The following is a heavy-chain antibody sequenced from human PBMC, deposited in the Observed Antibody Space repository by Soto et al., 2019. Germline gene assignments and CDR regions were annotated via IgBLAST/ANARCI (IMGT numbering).Heavy chain of an antibody. CDR2: IYYSGST. CDR3: ARTPMVVAVEYYFDY. Sequence: PSETLSLTCTVSGDSISSGGYYWSWIRQHPGKGLEWIGYIYYSGSTYYNPSLKSRVTISVNTSKNQFSLKLSSVTAADTAVYYCARTPMVVAVEYYFDYWGQGTLVTVSS. D-gene: IGHD2-15*01. J-gene: IGHJ4*02. V-gene: IGHV4-31*03. CDR1: GDSISSGGYY.